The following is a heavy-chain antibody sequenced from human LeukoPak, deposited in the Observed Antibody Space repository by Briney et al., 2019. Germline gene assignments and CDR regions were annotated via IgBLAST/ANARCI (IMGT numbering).Heavy chain of an antibody. V-gene: IGHV1-2*02. CDR1: GYTFTGYY. D-gene: IGHD6-13*01. CDR3: ARPLYSSSWYNWFDP. CDR2: INPNSGGT. J-gene: IGHJ5*02. Sequence: ASVKVSCKASGYTFTGYYMHWVRQAPGQGLEWMGWINPNSGGTNYAQKFQGRVTMTRDTSMSTAYMELSRLRSDDTAGYYCARPLYSSSWYNWFDPWGQGTLVTVSS.